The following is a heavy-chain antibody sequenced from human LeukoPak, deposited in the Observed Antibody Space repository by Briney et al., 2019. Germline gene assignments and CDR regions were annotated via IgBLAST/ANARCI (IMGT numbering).Heavy chain of an antibody. Sequence: GGSLRLSCAASGFTVSGYYMNWVRQAPGKGLEWVSVLYSGGYTSYAGSVKGRFTISRDNSKNTLYLQMNSLRAEDTAVYYCAISNYYGSGNSFDYWGQGTLVTVTS. CDR2: LYSGGYT. CDR3: AISNYYGSGNSFDY. CDR1: GFTVSGYY. D-gene: IGHD3-10*01. J-gene: IGHJ4*02. V-gene: IGHV3-66*01.